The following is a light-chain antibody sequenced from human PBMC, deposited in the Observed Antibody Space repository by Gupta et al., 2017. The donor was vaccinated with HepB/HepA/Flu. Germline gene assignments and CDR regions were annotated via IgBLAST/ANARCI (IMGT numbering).Light chain of an antibody. CDR3: AAGDDSRSGLV. CDR2: RDN. Sequence: QSVLTPPPSASGPPGQWVTISCSGGSSNIGSNFVYWYQQLPGTAPKLLIYRDNRRPSGAPDRFSAAKSVTTAAMTTTGLRAEDEADYYCAAGDDSRSGLVFGGGTKVTVL. CDR1: SSNIGSNF. V-gene: IGLV1-47*01. J-gene: IGLJ3*02.